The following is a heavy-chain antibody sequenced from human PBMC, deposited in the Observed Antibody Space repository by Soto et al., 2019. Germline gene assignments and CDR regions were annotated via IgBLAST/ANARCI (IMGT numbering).Heavy chain of an antibody. Sequence: EVQLVESGGGLVQPGGSLTLSCAASGFTFSTDWMHWVRHTPGKGLVWVSRIDAAGSLTTYADSVKGRFPIYRDNAKNRLSLQMSSVRDEDTAVYYCARDQTMAGPTTFDYCGQGILVPVSS. V-gene: IGHV3-74*01. CDR2: IDAAGSLT. CDR3: ARDQTMAGPTTFDY. CDR1: GFTFSTDW. D-gene: IGHD6-19*01. J-gene: IGHJ4*02.